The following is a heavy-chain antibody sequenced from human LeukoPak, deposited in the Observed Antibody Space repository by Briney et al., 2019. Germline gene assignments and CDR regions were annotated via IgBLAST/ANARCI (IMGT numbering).Heavy chain of an antibody. V-gene: IGHV1-2*02. CDR2: INPNSGGT. J-gene: IGHJ4*02. CDR1: GYTFTGYY. D-gene: IGHD1-26*01. CDR3: AREGGYSGSYIDY. Sequence: ASVKASCKASGYTFTGYYMHWVRQAPGQGLEWMGWINPNSGGTNYAQKFQGRVTMTRDTSISTAYMELSRLRSDDTAVYYCAREGGYSGSYIDYWGQGTLVTVSS.